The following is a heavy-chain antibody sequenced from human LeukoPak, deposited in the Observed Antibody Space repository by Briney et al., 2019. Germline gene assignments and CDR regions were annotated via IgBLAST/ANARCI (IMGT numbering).Heavy chain of an antibody. CDR1: GGSSSGSL. J-gene: IGHJ4*02. CDR2: INHSGST. Sequence: SETLSDTCADYGGSSSGSLSSSMRQPPGKGLEWIGEINHSGSTNYNPSLKSRVTISVDTSKNQFSLQLSSVTAADTAVYYCARVGRPRPSDTAMPRGIAAAGTPAYWPRGTLVTVSS. V-gene: IGHV4-34*01. D-gene: IGHD6-13*01. CDR3: ARVGRPRPSDTAMPRGIAAAGTPAY.